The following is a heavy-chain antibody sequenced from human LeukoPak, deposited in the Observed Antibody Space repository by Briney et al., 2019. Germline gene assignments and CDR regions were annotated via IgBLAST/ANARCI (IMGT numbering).Heavy chain of an antibody. CDR2: IYYSGST. CDR3: ARGWTTAGRCPDY. D-gene: IGHD4-11*01. CDR1: GGSISSYY. Sequence: SETLSLTCTVSGGSISSYYWSWIRQPPGKGLEWIGYIYYSGSTNYNPSLKSRVTISVDTSKNQFSLKLSSVTAADTAVYYCARGWTTAGRCPDYWGQGTLVTVSS. J-gene: IGHJ4*02. V-gene: IGHV4-59*01.